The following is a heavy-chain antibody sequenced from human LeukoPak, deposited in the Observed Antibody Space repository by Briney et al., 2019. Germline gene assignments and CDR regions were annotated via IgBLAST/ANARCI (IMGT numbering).Heavy chain of an antibody. CDR3: ARLDESEGDY. J-gene: IGHJ4*02. Sequence: GGSLRLSCAASGFTFTNYNMNWVRQAPGKRLEWVSSISSGSDYIQYADSVKGRFTISRDNAKNSLYLQMSSLSAEDTAVYYCARLDESEGDYWGQGTLVTVSS. CDR1: GFTFTNYN. V-gene: IGHV3-21*06. CDR2: ISSGSDYI.